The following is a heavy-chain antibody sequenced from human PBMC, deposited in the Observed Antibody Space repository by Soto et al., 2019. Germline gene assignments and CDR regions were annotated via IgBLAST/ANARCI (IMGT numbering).Heavy chain of an antibody. J-gene: IGHJ4*02. Sequence: SETLSLTCAVSGGSISSGGYSWSWIRQPPGKGLEWIGYIYHTGNTYYNPSLETRVTISVDRSNNHFSLELTSVTAADTAVYYCARFRGTAILDYWGQGTLVTASS. CDR3: ARFRGTAILDY. CDR2: IYHTGNT. CDR1: GGSISSGGYS. D-gene: IGHD2-21*02. V-gene: IGHV4-30-2*01.